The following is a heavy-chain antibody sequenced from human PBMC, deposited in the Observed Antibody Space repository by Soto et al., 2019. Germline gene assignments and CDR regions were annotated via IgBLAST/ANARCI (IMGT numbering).Heavy chain of an antibody. Sequence: GGSLRLSCSASGFTFSSYAMHWVRQAPGKGLEYVSAISSNGGSTYYADSVKGRFTISRDNSKNTLYLQMSSRRAEDTAVYYCVKDLDPPDRSAPVDYWGQGTLVTVSS. CDR2: ISSNGGST. D-gene: IGHD3-22*01. V-gene: IGHV3-64D*06. J-gene: IGHJ4*02. CDR1: GFTFSSYA. CDR3: VKDLDPPDRSAPVDY.